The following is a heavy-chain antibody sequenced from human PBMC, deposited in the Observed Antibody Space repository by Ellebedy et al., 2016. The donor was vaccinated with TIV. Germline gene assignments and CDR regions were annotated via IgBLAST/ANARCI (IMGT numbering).Heavy chain of an antibody. CDR3: ARGSSSTGNYYYMDV. Sequence: ASVKVSXXASGYTFTSYYMHWVRQAPGQGLEWMGIINPSGGSTSYAQKFQGRVTITADESTSTAYMELSSLRSEDTAVYYCARGSSSTGNYYYMDVWGKGTTVTVSS. D-gene: IGHD6-6*01. CDR1: GYTFTSYY. V-gene: IGHV1-46*01. CDR2: INPSGGST. J-gene: IGHJ6*03.